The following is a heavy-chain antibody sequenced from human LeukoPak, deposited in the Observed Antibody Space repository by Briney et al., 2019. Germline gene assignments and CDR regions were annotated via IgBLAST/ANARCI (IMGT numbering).Heavy chain of an antibody. J-gene: IGHJ5*02. V-gene: IGHV4-39*01. CDR1: GGSISSNSYY. D-gene: IGHD3-3*01. CDR2: IYYSGST. CDR3: ARRAPYDFWSGYWYMSWFDP. Sequence: PSETLSLTCTVSGGSISSNSYYWGWIRQPPGKGLEWIGSIYYSGSTYYNPSLKSRVTISVDTSKNQFSLKLSSVTAADTAVYYCARRAPYDFWSGYWYMSWFDPWGQGTLVTVSS.